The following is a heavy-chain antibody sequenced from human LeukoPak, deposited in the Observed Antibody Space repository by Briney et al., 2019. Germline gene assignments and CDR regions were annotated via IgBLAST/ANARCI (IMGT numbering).Heavy chain of an antibody. D-gene: IGHD7-27*01. Sequence: SETLSLTCTVSGGSMSSYYWSWIRQPPGKGLEWIGYIYYSGSTNYNPSLKSRVTISVDTSKNQFSLKLSSVTAADTAVYYCARVSGNWGYFDFWGQGTLVTVSS. CDR1: GGSMSSYY. CDR2: IYYSGST. J-gene: IGHJ4*02. CDR3: ARVSGNWGYFDF. V-gene: IGHV4-59*01.